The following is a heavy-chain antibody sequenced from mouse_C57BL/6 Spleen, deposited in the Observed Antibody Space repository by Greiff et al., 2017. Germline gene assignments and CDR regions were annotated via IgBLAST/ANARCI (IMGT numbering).Heavy chain of an antibody. V-gene: IGHV1-9*01. CDR1: GYTFTGYW. CDR2: ILPGSGST. Sequence: QVQLQQSGAELMKPGASVKLSCKATGYTFTGYWIEWVKQRPGHGLEWIGEILPGSGSTNYNEKFKGQAPFTADTSSNTAYMQLSSLTYEDSAVYYCARGDCGGYYAMDYWGQGTSVTVSS. J-gene: IGHJ4*01. D-gene: IGHD1-1*02. CDR3: ARGDCGGYYAMDY.